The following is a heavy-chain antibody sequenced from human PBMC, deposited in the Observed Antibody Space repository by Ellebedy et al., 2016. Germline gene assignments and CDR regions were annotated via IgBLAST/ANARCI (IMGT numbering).Heavy chain of an antibody. J-gene: IGHJ4*02. Sequence: ASVKVSXKASGDIFNSHNMYWVRQAPGQGLEWMGIIRPSVGNINYAQKFQGRVTMTSDTSTSTVDMELSSLRSEDTAVYYCARAGRVAAIDNWGQGTLVTVSS. V-gene: IGHV1-46*02. CDR2: IRPSVGNI. D-gene: IGHD6-13*01. CDR3: ARAGRVAAIDN. CDR1: GDIFNSHN.